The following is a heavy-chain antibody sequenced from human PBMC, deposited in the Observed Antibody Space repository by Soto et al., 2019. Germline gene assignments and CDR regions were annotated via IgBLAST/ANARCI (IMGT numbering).Heavy chain of an antibody. CDR2: VSGSGINK. Sequence: EVQLLESGGGLVQPGGSLRLSCAGSGFTFSSYAMSWVRQAPGKGLEWVAAVSGSGINKFNADSVKGRFTISRDNSKDTLLLQMISLRGEDTAVDYCARGGCLHYYYMDVWGKGTTVTVSS. V-gene: IGHV3-23*01. CDR1: GFTFSSYA. J-gene: IGHJ6*03. D-gene: IGHD3-16*01. CDR3: ARGGCLHYYYMDV.